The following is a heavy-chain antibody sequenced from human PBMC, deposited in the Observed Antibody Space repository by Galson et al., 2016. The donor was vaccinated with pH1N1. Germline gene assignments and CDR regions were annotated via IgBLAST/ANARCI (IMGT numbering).Heavy chain of an antibody. D-gene: IGHD6-13*01. CDR2: ISSSSSYI. CDR1: GFMFSSYW. V-gene: IGHV3-21*01. J-gene: IGHJ4*02. CDR3: AREAAAAGTDFDY. Sequence: SLRLSCAASGFMFSSYWMNWVRQAPGKGLEWVSSISSSSSYIYYADSVKGRFTISRDNAKNSLYLQMNSLRAEDTAVYYCAREAAAAGTDFDYWGQGTLVTVSS.